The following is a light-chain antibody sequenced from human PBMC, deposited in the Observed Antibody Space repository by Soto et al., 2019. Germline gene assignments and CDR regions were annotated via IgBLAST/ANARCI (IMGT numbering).Light chain of an antibody. CDR3: CTYAGSGSPYV. Sequence: QSVLTQPASVSGSPGQSITVSCTGTSSDVGKYSLVSWYQQHPGKAPELIIYEVNKRPSGVSDRFSGSKSGNTASLTISGLQPGDEAEYLCCTYAGSGSPYVFGTGTKVTVL. J-gene: IGLJ1*01. V-gene: IGLV2-23*02. CDR2: EVN. CDR1: SSDVGKYSL.